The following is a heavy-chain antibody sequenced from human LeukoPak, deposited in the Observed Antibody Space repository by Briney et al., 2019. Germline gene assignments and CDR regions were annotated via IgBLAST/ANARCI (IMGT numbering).Heavy chain of an antibody. CDR1: GGSISSYY. CDR3: ASYDTNGHFDY. V-gene: IGHV4-59*01. CDR2: IYYTGTT. D-gene: IGHD2-8*01. Sequence: PSETLSLTCTVSGGSISSYYWSWIRQPPGKGLEWIGYIYYTGTTKYNPSLKSRVTISVDTSKNQFSLKLSSVTAADTAVYHCASYDTNGHFDYWGQGILVTVS. J-gene: IGHJ4*02.